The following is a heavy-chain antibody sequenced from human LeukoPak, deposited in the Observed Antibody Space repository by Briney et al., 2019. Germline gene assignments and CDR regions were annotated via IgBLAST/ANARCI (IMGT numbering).Heavy chain of an antibody. Sequence: PSETLSLTCTVSGGSISSYYWSWIRQPAGKGLEWIGRIYTSGSTNYNSSLKGRVTMSVDTSKNQFSLKLSSVTAADTAVYYCARVGVSGWPNWFDPWGQGTLVTVSS. CDR3: ARVGVSGWPNWFDP. J-gene: IGHJ5*02. V-gene: IGHV4-4*07. CDR1: GGSISSYY. D-gene: IGHD6-19*01. CDR2: IYTSGST.